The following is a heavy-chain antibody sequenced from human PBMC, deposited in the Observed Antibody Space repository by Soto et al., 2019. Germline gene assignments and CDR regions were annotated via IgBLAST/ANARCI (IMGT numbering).Heavy chain of an antibody. CDR3: ARVTPGNNLYYFSGLDF. V-gene: IGHV3-30-3*01. CDR2: ISYEGSNT. D-gene: IGHD1-1*01. J-gene: IGHJ6*02. CDR1: GFTFDTYG. Sequence: GGSLRLSCVASGFTFDTYGIHWVRQVPGKGLQWVALISYEGSNTYYADSVRGRFTISRDNSKNTLYLQMNTLRPEDTGVYYCARVTPGNNLYYFSGLDFWGQGTSVTVSS.